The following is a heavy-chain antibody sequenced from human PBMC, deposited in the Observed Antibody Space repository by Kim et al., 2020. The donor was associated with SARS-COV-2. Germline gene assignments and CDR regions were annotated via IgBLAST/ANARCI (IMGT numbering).Heavy chain of an antibody. CDR3: ARGFGGYSYGYIYYYYGVDV. D-gene: IGHD5-18*01. V-gene: IGHV3-7*01. CDR2: IKQDGSEK. CDR1: GFTFSSYW. Sequence: GGSLRLSCAASGFTFSSYWMSWVRQAPGKGLEWVANIKQDGSEKYYVDSVKGRFTITRDNAKNSLYLQMNSLRAEDTAVYYCARGFGGYSYGYIYYYYGVDVWGQGTTVTVSS. J-gene: IGHJ6*02.